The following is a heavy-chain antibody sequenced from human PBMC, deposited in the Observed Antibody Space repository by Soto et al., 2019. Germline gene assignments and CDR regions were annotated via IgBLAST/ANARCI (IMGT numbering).Heavy chain of an antibody. CDR1: GGTFSPYT. Sequence: QVQLVQSGAEVKKPGSSVKVSCKASGGTFSPYTVNWVGQAPGQGLEWMGRIIPFLGVTNYAQKFQARVTLTADTSTTTAYMELSGLRFEDTAVYYCARDWESTVSTWSFGAFWGRGTLVTVSS. J-gene: IGHJ4*02. D-gene: IGHD3-10*01. CDR2: IIPFLGVT. CDR3: ARDWESTVSTWSFGAF. V-gene: IGHV1-69*08.